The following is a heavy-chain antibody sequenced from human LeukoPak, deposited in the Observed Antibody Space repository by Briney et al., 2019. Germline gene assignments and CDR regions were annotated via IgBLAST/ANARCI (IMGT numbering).Heavy chain of an antibody. CDR3: ARHVSGRWELFFDS. CDR1: GFTFSTYR. V-gene: IGHV3-48*04. J-gene: IGHJ4*02. D-gene: IGHD4-23*01. Sequence: GGSLRLSCAASGFTFSTYRMSWVRQAPGKGLEWVSYISSSSTTIYYADSVKGRFTISRDNAKNSLYLQMNSLRAEDTAVYYCARHVSGRWELFFDSWGQGALVTVSS. CDR2: ISSSSTTI.